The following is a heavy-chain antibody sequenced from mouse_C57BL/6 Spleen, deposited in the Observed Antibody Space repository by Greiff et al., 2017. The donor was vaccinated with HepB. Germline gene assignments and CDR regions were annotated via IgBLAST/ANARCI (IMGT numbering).Heavy chain of an antibody. J-gene: IGHJ2*01. D-gene: IGHD2-3*01. CDR1: GYTFTDYY. V-gene: IGHV1-26*01. Sequence: VQLQQSGPELVKPGASVKISCKASGYTFTDYYMNWVKQSHGKSLEWIGDINPNNGGTSYNQKFKGKATLTVDKSSSTAYMELRSLTSEDSAVYYCAYLYDGYSYYFDYWGQGTTLTVSS. CDR2: INPNNGGT. CDR3: AYLYDGYSYYFDY.